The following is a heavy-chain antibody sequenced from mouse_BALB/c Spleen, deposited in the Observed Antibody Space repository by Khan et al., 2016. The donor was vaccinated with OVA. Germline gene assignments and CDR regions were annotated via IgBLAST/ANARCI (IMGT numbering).Heavy chain of an antibody. V-gene: IGHV3-2*02. CDR3: ARKNYYGYAVDY. CDR2: ISYSGST. J-gene: IGHJ4*01. CDR1: GYSITTNYA. D-gene: IGHD1-1*01. Sequence: EVQLVESGPGLVKPSQSLSLTCTVTGYSITTNYAWDWIRQFPGNKLEWMGYISYSGSTSYNPSLKSRISITRNTSKHQLLLQVNSATTHDTATYYCARKNYYGYAVDYCGQGTSVTVSS.